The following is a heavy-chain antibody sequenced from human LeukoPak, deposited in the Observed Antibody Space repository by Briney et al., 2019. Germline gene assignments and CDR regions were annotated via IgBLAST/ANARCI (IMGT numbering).Heavy chain of an antibody. V-gene: IGHV3-74*01. J-gene: IGHJ5*02. CDR1: GFTFSSYW. CDR3: VRLSWELGDGGVT. Sequence: PGGSLRLSCAASGFTFSSYWTHWVRQAPGKGLVWISRINTDGSSTTYADSVKGRFTISRDNAKNTLYLQMNSLRAEDTAVYYCVRLSWELGDGGVTWGQGTLVTVSS. CDR2: INTDGSST. D-gene: IGHD1-26*01.